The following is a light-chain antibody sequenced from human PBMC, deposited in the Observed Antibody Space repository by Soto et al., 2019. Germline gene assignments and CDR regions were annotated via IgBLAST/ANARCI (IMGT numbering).Light chain of an antibody. CDR1: QSVSSSY. CDR2: GAS. CDR3: QQYGSSPLFT. Sequence: EIVLTQSPGTLSLSPGERATLSCRASQSVSSSYLAWYQQKPGQAPRLLIYGASSRATGIPARFSGSGSGTDFTLTISRLEPEDFAGYYCQQYGSSPLFTFGPGTKVDIK. J-gene: IGKJ3*01. V-gene: IGKV3-20*01.